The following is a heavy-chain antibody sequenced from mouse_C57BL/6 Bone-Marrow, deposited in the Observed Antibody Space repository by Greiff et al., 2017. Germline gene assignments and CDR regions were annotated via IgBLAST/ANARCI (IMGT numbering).Heavy chain of an antibody. CDR1: GYTFTSYW. V-gene: IGHV1-69*01. CDR3: AREEDYYSYFDD. D-gene: IGHD1-1*01. J-gene: IGHJ2*01. CDR2: IDPSDSYT. Sequence: QVQLQQPGAELVMPGASVKLSCKASGYTFTSYWMHWVKQRPGQGLEWIGEIDPSDSYTNYNQKFKGKSTLTVDKSSSPAYMQLSSLTSEDSAVYYCAREEDYYSYFDDWGQGTTLTVSS.